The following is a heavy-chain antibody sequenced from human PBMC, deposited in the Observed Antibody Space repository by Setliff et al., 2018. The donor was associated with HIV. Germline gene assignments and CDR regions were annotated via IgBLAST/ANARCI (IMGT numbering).Heavy chain of an antibody. CDR3: ARAQTDYYGMDV. V-gene: IGHV4-31*03. CDR2: IYYSGSA. CDR1: GGSVSSGGYY. J-gene: IGHJ6*02. Sequence: NPSETLSLTCTVSGGSVSSGGYYWSWIRQHPEKGLEWIGYIYYSGSAYYNPSLKSRVTIALDTSKNQFSLKLTSMTAADTAVYYCARAQTDYYGMDVWGQGTTVTVSS.